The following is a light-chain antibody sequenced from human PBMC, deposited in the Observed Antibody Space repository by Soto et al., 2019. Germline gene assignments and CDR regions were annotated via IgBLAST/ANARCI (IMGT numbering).Light chain of an antibody. CDR3: QQYESTPPT. CDR2: WAS. V-gene: IGKV4-1*01. J-gene: IGKJ2*01. Sequence: DIVMTQSPDSLAVSLGERATINCKPSQSVLYSSNNKNYLAWYQQRPGQPPKLLIYWASTRESGVPDRFSGSGSGTDFTLTITSLQAEDVAVYYCQQYESTPPTFGHGTKLEIK. CDR1: QSVLYSSNNKNY.